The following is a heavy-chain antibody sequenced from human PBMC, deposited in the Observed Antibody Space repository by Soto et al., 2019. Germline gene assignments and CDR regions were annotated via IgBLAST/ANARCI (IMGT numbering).Heavy chain of an antibody. V-gene: IGHV3-23*01. D-gene: IGHD6-13*01. J-gene: IGHJ4*02. CDR2: ISGSGGST. CDR3: ANEYVYSSSWFEFDY. CDR1: GFTFSSYA. Sequence: EVQLLESGGGLVQPGGSLRLSCAASGFTFSSYAMSWVRQAPGKGLEWVSAISGSGGSTYYADSVKGRFTISRDNSKNTLYLQMNSLRAGDKAVYYCANEYVYSSSWFEFDYWGQGTLVTVSS.